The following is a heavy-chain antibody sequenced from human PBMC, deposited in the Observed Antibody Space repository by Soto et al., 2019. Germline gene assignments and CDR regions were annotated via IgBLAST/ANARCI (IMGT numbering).Heavy chain of an antibody. CDR2: ISWNRGGI. Sequence: EVQLVESGGGLVQPGRSLRLSCAASGFKFDDYAMHWVRQAPGKGREWVAGISWNRGGIVYADSVKGRFTISRDNAKRSLSLQMNSLRAEDTAFYYCAKDCIAVAGFNGMDVWGQGTTVTVSS. CDR1: GFKFDDYA. J-gene: IGHJ6*02. V-gene: IGHV3-9*01. D-gene: IGHD6-19*01. CDR3: AKDCIAVAGFNGMDV.